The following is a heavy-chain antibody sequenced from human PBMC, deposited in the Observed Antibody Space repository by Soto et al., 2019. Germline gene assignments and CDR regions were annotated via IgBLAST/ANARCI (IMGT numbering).Heavy chain of an antibody. V-gene: IGHV4-39*01. Sequence: QVQLQESGPGLVKPSETLSLTCTVSGGSIYRSGYYWGWIRQPPGRGLEWIGNIDYNGVTYSNPSLQSLVTISRDTSKNQFSLELTSVTAADTALYYCGKVLVGATGHTDSDSWGPGTLVAVSS. D-gene: IGHD2-15*01. CDR2: IDYNGVT. CDR3: GKVLVGATGHTDSDS. J-gene: IGHJ4*02. CDR1: GGSIYRSGYY.